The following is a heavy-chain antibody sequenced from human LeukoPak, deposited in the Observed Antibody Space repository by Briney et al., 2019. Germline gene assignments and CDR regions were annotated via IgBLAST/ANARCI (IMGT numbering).Heavy chain of an antibody. CDR2: ISSSSSYI. Sequence: PGGSLRLSCAASRFTFSSYSMNWVRQAPGKGLEWVSSISSSSSYIYYADSVKGRFTISRDNAKNSLYLQMNSLRAEDTAVYYCASGGGSRLEYFQHWGQGTLVTVSS. CDR3: ASGGGSRLEYFQH. V-gene: IGHV3-21*01. D-gene: IGHD3-16*01. CDR1: RFTFSSYS. J-gene: IGHJ1*01.